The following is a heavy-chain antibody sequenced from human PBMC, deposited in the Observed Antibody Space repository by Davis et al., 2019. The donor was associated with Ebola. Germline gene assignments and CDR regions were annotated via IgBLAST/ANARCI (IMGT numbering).Heavy chain of an antibody. D-gene: IGHD6-19*01. CDR3: AKDRAQYSSGWLLYYYYGMDV. CDR2: ISYDGSNK. Sequence: GGSLRLSCAASGFTFSSYAMHWVRQAPGKGLEWVAVISYDGSNKYYADSVKGRFTISRDNSKNTLYLQMNSLRAEDTAVYYCAKDRAQYSSGWLLYYYYGMDVWGQGTTVTVSS. V-gene: IGHV3-30*04. J-gene: IGHJ6*02. CDR1: GFTFSSYA.